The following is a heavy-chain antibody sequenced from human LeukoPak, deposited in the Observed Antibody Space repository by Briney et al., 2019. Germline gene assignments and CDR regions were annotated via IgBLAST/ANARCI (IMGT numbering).Heavy chain of an antibody. CDR2: MNQDGSKQ. CDR3: ARDPAFGAFDI. D-gene: IGHD3-10*01. J-gene: IGHJ3*02. Sequence: GGSLRLSCAASDFIFSVYWMSWVRQPPGQGLEWVADMNQDGSKQHYVDSVRGRFTISRDNAKNSLYLQVSSLRAEDTAVYFCARDPAFGAFDIWGQGTMVTVSS. CDR1: DFIFSVYW. V-gene: IGHV3-7*01.